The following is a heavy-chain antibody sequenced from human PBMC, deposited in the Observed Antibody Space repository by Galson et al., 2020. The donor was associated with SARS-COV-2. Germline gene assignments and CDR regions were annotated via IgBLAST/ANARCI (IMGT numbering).Heavy chain of an antibody. CDR2: ISYDGSNK. Sequence: TGGSLRLSCAASGFTLSSYAMHWVRQAPGKGLEWVAVISYDGSNKYYADSGKGRFTISRDNSKNTLYLQMNSLRAEDTAVYYCARPLGGSYYAGFNYWGQGTLVTVSS. J-gene: IGHJ4*02. CDR1: GFTLSSYA. CDR3: ARPLGGSYYAGFNY. D-gene: IGHD1-26*01. V-gene: IGHV3-30-3*01.